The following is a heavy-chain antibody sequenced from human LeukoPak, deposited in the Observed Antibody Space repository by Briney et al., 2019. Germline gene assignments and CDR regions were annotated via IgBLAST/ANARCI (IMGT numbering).Heavy chain of an antibody. V-gene: IGHV4-4*07. D-gene: IGHD2-2*01. CDR2: IYTSEST. CDR3: ARESPASTSRLMDV. CDR1: GGSISGHY. J-gene: IGHJ6*03. Sequence: NPSETLSLTCTVSGGSISGHYWSWIRQPAGKGLEWIGRIYTSESTNYNPSLKSRVTMSVDTSKNQFSLKLSSVTAADTAVYYCARESPASTSRLMDVWGKGTTVTASS.